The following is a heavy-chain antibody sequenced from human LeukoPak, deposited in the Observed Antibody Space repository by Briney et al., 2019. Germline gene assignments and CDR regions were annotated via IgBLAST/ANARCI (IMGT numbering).Heavy chain of an antibody. CDR2: IQYDGSNE. V-gene: IGHV3-30*02. D-gene: IGHD3-22*01. CDR1: RFTFSSYG. CDR3: AKDLFSITMIIVVPLE. Sequence: GGSLRLSCAASRFTFSSYGMHWVRQAPGKGLEWVAYIQYDGSNEQYADSVKGRFSISRDSSKNILYLQMNSLRAEDTAVYYCAKDLFSITMIIVVPLEWGQGTLVTVSS. J-gene: IGHJ4*02.